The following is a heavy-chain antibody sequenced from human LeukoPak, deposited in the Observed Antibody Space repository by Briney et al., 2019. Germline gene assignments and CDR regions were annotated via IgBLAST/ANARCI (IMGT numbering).Heavy chain of an antibody. V-gene: IGHV3-23*01. D-gene: IGHD7-27*01. CDR1: GFTFSSYA. CDR2: ISGSGGNT. Sequence: GGSLRLSCAASGFTFSSYAMSWVRQAPGKGLEWVSAISGSGGNTYYADSVKGRFTISRDNSKNTPYLQMNSLRAEDTAIYYCATNPNWGIYYFDYWGQGTLVTVSS. J-gene: IGHJ4*02. CDR3: ATNPNWGIYYFDY.